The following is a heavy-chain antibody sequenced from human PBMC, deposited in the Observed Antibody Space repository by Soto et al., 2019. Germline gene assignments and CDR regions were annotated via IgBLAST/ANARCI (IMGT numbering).Heavy chain of an antibody. CDR1: GFTFSDYY. V-gene: IGHV3-11*01. CDR3: ATPGIYDSLAYYYGMDV. J-gene: IGHJ6*02. Sequence: CGSVRLSCAAAGFTFSDYYMSWIRQAPGKGLEWVSYISSSGSTMYYADSVKGRFTISRDNAKNSLYLQMNSLRAEDTAVYYCATPGIYDSLAYYYGMDVWGQGTTVTVSS. CDR2: ISSSGSTM. D-gene: IGHD3-3*01.